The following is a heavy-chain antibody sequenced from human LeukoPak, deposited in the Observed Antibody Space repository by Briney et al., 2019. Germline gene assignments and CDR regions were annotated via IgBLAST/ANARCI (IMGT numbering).Heavy chain of an antibody. CDR1: GFTFSSYD. Sequence: QPGGSLRLSCAASGFTFSSYDMHWVRQATGKGLEWVSAIGTAGDTYYPGSVKGRFTISRENARNSLYLQMNSLRAGDTAVYYCARERYSSRDMDVWGKGTTVTVSS. CDR2: IGTAGDT. V-gene: IGHV3-13*01. J-gene: IGHJ6*04. CDR3: ARERYSSRDMDV. D-gene: IGHD6-13*01.